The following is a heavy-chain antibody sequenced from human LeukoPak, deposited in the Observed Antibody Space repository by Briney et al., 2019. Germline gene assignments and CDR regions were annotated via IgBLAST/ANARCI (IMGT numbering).Heavy chain of an antibody. CDR3: AKDPMTTVTLIDY. V-gene: IGHV3-23*01. Sequence: QTGGSLRLSCAASGFTFSSYAMSWVRQAPGKRLEWVSGISGSAGITYYADSVKGWFTISRDDSKNTLYLQLNSLRAEDTAVYYCAKDPMTTVTLIDYWGQGTLVTVSS. D-gene: IGHD4-17*01. CDR2: ISGSAGIT. J-gene: IGHJ4*02. CDR1: GFTFSSYA.